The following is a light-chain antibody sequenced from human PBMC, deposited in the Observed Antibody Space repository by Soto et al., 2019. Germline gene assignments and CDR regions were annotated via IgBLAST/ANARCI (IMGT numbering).Light chain of an antibody. CDR2: GAS. CDR1: QSVYKNF. V-gene: IGKV3-20*01. Sequence: EMVLTQSPGTLSLSPGERATLSCTASQSVYKNFLAWYQQKPGQAPRLLINGASNRAPGIPDRFSGSGSGTDFSLTIDRLGPVDFAVYFWGQYGSSRPTFGGGTEVAIK. CDR3: GQYGSSRPT. J-gene: IGKJ4*01.